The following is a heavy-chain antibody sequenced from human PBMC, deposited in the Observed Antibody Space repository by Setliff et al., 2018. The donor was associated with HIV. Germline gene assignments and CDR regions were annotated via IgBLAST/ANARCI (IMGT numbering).Heavy chain of an antibody. CDR3: TRVGSSGWTPFDY. CDR1: GFKFHNYG. Sequence: GGSLRLSCAASGFKFHNYGMNWVRQAPGKGPEWVSSISGSSVFIFYADSVKGRFTIARDDAKNSLYLQVDSLRADDTAVYYCTRVGSSGWTPFDYWGQGTLVTVSS. CDR2: ISGSSVFI. J-gene: IGHJ4*02. V-gene: IGHV3-21*01. D-gene: IGHD6-19*01.